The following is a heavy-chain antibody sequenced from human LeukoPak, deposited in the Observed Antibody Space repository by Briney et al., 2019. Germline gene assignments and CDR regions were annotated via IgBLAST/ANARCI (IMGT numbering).Heavy chain of an antibody. J-gene: IGHJ5*01. CDR1: GGSISSYY. CDR3: ARGGGWDGGFDS. CDR2: IYYIGST. D-gene: IGHD6-19*01. V-gene: IGHV4-59*01. Sequence: SETLSLTCTVSGGSISSYYWSWIRQPPGKGLEWIGYIYYIGSTDYNPSLKSRVTVSVDTFKNQFSLKLTSVTAADTAVYYCARGGGWDGGFDSWGQGTLVTVSS.